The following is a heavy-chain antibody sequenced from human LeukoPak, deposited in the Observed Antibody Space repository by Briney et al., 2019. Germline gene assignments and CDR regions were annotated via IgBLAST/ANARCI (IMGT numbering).Heavy chain of an antibody. J-gene: IGHJ4*02. CDR1: GFTFSSYG. D-gene: IGHD6-19*01. CDR2: IWYDGSNK. Sequence: PGRSLRLSCAASGFTFSSYGMHWVRQAPGKGLEWVAVIWYDGSNKYYADSVKGRFTISRDNSKNTLYLQMNSLRAEDTAVYYCAKDHVAVAALDYSGQGTLVTVSS. CDR3: AKDHVAVAALDY. V-gene: IGHV3-33*06.